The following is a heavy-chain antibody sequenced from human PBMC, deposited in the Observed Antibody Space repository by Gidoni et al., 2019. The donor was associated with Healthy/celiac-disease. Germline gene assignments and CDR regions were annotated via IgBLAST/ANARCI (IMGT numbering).Heavy chain of an antibody. Sequence: EVQLVESGGGLVQPGGSLRLSCAASGVTFSSYSMNWVRQAPGKGLEWVSYISSSSSTLYYADSVKGRFTISRDNAKNSLYLQMNSLRAEDTAVYYCARPREYFVPFDYWGQGTLVTVSS. CDR1: GVTFSSYS. V-gene: IGHV3-48*04. J-gene: IGHJ4*02. D-gene: IGHD3-9*01. CDR2: ISSSSSTL. CDR3: ARPREYFVPFDY.